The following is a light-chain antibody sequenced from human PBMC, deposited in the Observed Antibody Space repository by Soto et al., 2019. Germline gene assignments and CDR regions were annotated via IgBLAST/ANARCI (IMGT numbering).Light chain of an antibody. CDR3: SSYTTRDTVV. Sequence: QSALTQPASVSGSPGQSITISCAGSHSDIGAFDFVSWYQQHPGKVPKLILYEVRKRPSDFSTHFSGSKSGNTASLTISGLQADDEADYYCSSYTTRDTVVFGGGTKVTVL. CDR1: HSDIGAFDF. CDR2: EVR. J-gene: IGLJ2*01. V-gene: IGLV2-14*03.